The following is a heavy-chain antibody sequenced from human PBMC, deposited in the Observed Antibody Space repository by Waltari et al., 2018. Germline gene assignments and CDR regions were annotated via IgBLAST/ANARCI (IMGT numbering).Heavy chain of an antibody. CDR1: GFTLGNVG. D-gene: IGHD6-13*01. CDR2: IQYDGSIK. V-gene: IGHV3-33*05. Sequence: QVHVVESGGGVVQPGGSLRLSCAASGFTLGNVGRHWVRQAPGKGLEWVAVIQYDGSIKNYADSVKGRFTISRENSKNTLYLEMKSLRAEDTAVYYCAREYSRICFHALDGWGQGTAVTVSS. J-gene: IGHJ6*02. CDR3: AREYSRICFHALDG.